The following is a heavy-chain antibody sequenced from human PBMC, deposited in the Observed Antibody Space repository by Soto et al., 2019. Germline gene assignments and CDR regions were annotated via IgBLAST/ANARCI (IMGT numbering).Heavy chain of an antibody. V-gene: IGHV1-8*01. CDR1: GYTFTSYD. CDR3: ARGIVVVPAAIRYNWFDP. J-gene: IGHJ5*02. CDR2: MNPNSGNT. D-gene: IGHD2-2*01. Sequence: GASVKVSCKASGYTFTSYDINWVRQATGQGLEWMGWMNPNSGNTGYAQKFQGRVTMTRNTSISTAYMELSSLRSEDTAVYYCARGIVVVPAAIRYNWFDPWGQGTLVTVSS.